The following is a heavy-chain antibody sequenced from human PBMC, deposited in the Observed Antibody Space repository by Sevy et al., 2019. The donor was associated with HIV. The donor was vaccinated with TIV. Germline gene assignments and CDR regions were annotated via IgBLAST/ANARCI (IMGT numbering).Heavy chain of an antibody. Sequence: ASVKVSCKASGYTFTSYGISWVRQAPGQGLEWMGWISAYNGNTNYSQKLQGRVTMTTDTSTSTAYMELRSLRSDDTAVYYCARGLIDYGDYEFPWSYGMDVWGQGTTVTVSS. CDR2: ISAYNGNT. CDR1: GYTFTSYG. CDR3: ARGLIDYGDYEFPWSYGMDV. J-gene: IGHJ6*01. D-gene: IGHD4-17*01. V-gene: IGHV1-18*01.